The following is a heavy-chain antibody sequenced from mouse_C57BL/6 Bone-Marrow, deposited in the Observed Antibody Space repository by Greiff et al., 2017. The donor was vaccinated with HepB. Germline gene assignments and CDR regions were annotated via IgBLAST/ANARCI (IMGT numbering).Heavy chain of an antibody. D-gene: IGHD1-1*01. J-gene: IGHJ3*01. CDR3: ARSGYYGSSYWFAY. Sequence: EVQLQQSGPELVKPGASVKISCKASGYTFTDYYMNWVKQSHGESLEWIGDINPNNGGTSYNQKFKGKATLTVDKSSSTAYMELRSLTSEDSAVYYCARSGYYGSSYWFAYWGQGTLVTVAA. V-gene: IGHV1-26*01. CDR1: GYTFTDYY. CDR2: INPNNGGT.